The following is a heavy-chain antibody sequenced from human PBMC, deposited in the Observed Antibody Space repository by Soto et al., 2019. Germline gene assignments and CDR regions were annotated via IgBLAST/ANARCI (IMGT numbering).Heavy chain of an antibody. CDR1: GGSISNYY. J-gene: IGHJ4*02. CDR3: ASQSYDFLTGYYHDY. V-gene: IGHV4-59*08. D-gene: IGHD3-9*01. CDR2: VYSSGST. Sequence: PSETLSLTCTVSGGSISNYYWSWIRQPPGKGLEWIGYVYSSGSTSYNPSLKSRVTISVDTSKKQFALKLSSVTAADTALYYCASQSYDFLTGYYHDYWGQGTLVTVSS.